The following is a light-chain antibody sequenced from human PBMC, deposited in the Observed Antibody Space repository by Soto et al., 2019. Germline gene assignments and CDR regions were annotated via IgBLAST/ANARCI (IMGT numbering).Light chain of an antibody. CDR1: QSISSW. J-gene: IGKJ1*01. V-gene: IGKV1-5*01. Sequence: DIQMTQSPSTLSASVGDRVTITCRASQSISSWLAWYQQKPGKAPKLLTYAASSLESGVPSRFSGSGSGTEFTLTISSLQPDDFATYYCQQYNSYSRTFGQGTKV. CDR3: QQYNSYSRT. CDR2: AAS.